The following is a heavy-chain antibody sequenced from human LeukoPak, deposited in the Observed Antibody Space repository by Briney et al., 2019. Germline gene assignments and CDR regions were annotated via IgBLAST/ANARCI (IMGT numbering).Heavy chain of an antibody. CDR1: GASITRDY. D-gene: IGHD6-19*01. CDR3: ASARFSSGWPYS. Sequence: SETLSLTCTVCGASITRDYWTWIRQCPGRGLEWVAYIYSGGSTKYNPSLKSRLTLSVDTSRNQFSLKLSSVTDADTAVYYCASARFSSGWPYSWGRGTLVTVSS. CDR2: IYSGGST. J-gene: IGHJ4*02. V-gene: IGHV4-59*08.